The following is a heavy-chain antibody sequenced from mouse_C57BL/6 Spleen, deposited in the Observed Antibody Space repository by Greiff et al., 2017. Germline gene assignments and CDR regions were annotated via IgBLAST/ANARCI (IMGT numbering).Heavy chain of an antibody. J-gene: IGHJ2*01. V-gene: IGHV1-9*01. CDR2: ILPGSGST. D-gene: IGHD1-1*01. CDR1: GYTFPGYW. CDR3: ARGRLTTVEGGNYFDS. Sequence: QVQLQQSGAELMKPGASVKISCKATGYTFPGYWLEWVKQRPGHGLEWIGEILPGSGSTTYNEKFKGKATFTADTSSNTAYMQSSSLTTEDTSIYYRARGRLTTVEGGNYFDSWGQGTTLTVAS.